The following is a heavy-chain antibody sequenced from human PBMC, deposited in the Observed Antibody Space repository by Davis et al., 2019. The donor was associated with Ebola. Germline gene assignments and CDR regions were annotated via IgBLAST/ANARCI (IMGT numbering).Heavy chain of an antibody. CDR3: AKSSVAGTSGIDV. J-gene: IGHJ6*02. Sequence: GESLKISCAASGFTFSSFGMSWVRQAPGKGLEWISAMSASGGVTHYADPVKGRFAISRDNSKNTLYLQMNSLRAEDTAVYYGAKSSVAGTSGIDVWGQGTTVTVSS. CDR1: GFTFSSFG. D-gene: IGHD6-19*01. CDR2: MSASGGVT. V-gene: IGHV3-23*01.